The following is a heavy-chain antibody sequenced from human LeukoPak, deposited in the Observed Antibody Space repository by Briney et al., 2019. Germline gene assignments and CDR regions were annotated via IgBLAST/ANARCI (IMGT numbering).Heavy chain of an antibody. Sequence: SETLSLTCTVSGGSLSSYYWSCIRQPPGKGLEWIGYIYYTGSTNYNPSLKSRVSISVDTSKNQFSLKLTSVTAADTAVYYCARTTEGGYTYDYFYYYYMDVLGKGTTVTISS. CDR3: ARTTEGGYTYDYFYYYYMDV. V-gene: IGHV4-59*01. D-gene: IGHD5-18*01. CDR1: GGSLSSYY. CDR2: IYYTGST. J-gene: IGHJ6*03.